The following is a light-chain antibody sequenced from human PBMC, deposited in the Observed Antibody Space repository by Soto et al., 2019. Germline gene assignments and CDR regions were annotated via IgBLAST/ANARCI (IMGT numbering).Light chain of an antibody. V-gene: IGLV2-14*01. CDR1: SSDVGGYNY. CDR2: EVR. CDR3: SSYTTSSTRV. J-gene: IGLJ3*02. Sequence: QSAPTQPASVSGSPGQSITISCTGTSSDVGGYNYVSWYQQYPGKAPKLIIYEVRNRPSGVSSRFSGSRSGNTASLTISRLQAEDEADYYCSSYTTSSTRVFGGGTKLTVL.